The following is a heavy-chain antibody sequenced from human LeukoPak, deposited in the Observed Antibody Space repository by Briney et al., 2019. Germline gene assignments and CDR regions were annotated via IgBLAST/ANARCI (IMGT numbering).Heavy chain of an antibody. V-gene: IGHV3-30*02. CDR1: GFTFSSYG. J-gene: IGHJ3*02. CDR2: IRYDGSNK. CDR3: ARARAAAGTWEAFDI. D-gene: IGHD6-13*01. Sequence: PGGSLRLSCAASGFTFSSYGMHWVRQAPGKGLEWVAFIRYDGSNKYYADSVKGRFTISRDNSKNTLYLQMNSLRAEDTAVYYCARARAAAGTWEAFDIWGQGTMVTVSS.